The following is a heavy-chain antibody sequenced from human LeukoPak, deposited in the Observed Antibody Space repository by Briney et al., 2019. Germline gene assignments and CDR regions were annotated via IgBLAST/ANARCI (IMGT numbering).Heavy chain of an antibody. CDR3: ARDSGQWLVLASTHDAFDI. Sequence: SVKVSCKASGGTFSSYAISWVRQAPGQGLEWMGGIIPIFGAANYAQKFQGRVTITADESTSTAYMELSSLRSEDTAVYYCARDSGQWLVLASTHDAFDIWGQGTMVTVSS. CDR2: IIPIFGAA. J-gene: IGHJ3*02. D-gene: IGHD6-19*01. CDR1: GGTFSSYA. V-gene: IGHV1-69*13.